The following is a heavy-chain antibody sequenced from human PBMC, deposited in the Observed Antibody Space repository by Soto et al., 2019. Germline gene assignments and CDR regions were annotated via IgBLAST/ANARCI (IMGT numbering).Heavy chain of an antibody. CDR1: GFTFSNAW. J-gene: IGHJ4*02. CDR3: TTTYYYDRSGYRYFDS. D-gene: IGHD3-22*01. CDR2: IKSKTDGGTT. Sequence: GGSLRLSCAASGFTFSNAWMSWVRQAPGKGLEWVGRIKSKTDGGTTDYAAPVKGRFTISRDDSKNTLYLQMNSLKTEDTAVYYCTTTYYYDRSGYRYFDSWGEGTLVTVSS. V-gene: IGHV3-15*01.